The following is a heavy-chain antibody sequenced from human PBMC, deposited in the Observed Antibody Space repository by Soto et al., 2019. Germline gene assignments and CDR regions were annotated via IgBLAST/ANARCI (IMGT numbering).Heavy chain of an antibody. CDR1: GFNFDDYA. V-gene: IGHV3-9*01. D-gene: IGHD6-13*01. CDR2: INWNSVSI. Sequence: EVQLVESGGGLVQPGRSLRLSCAASGFNFDDYAMHWVRQVPGKGLEWVSGINWNSVSIDYADSVKGRFTISRDNAKNSLYLQKNSLRAEDTALYYCSKDLYSRINPRGGYFQHWGQGTLVTVSS. CDR3: SKDLYSRINPRGGYFQH. J-gene: IGHJ1*01.